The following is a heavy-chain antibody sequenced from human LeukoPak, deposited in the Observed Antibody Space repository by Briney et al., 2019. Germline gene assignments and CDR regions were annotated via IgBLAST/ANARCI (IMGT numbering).Heavy chain of an antibody. CDR3: ARTDYDFWSGNTGGAFDI. D-gene: IGHD3-3*01. CDR2: IIPIFGTA. Sequence: SVKVSCKASGGTFSSYAISWVRQAPGQGLEWMGRIIPIFGTANYAQKFQGRVTITTDESTSTAYMELSSLRSEDTAVYYCARTDYDFWSGNTGGAFDIWGQGIMVTVSS. V-gene: IGHV1-69*05. J-gene: IGHJ3*02. CDR1: GGTFSSYA.